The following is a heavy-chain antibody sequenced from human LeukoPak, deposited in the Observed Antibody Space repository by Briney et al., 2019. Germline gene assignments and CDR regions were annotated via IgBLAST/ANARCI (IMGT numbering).Heavy chain of an antibody. Sequence: GGSLRLSCAASGFTFSSYWMSWVRQAPGKGLEWVANIKQDGSEKYYVDSVKGRFTISRDNAKNSLYLQMNSLRAEDTAVYYCARVRPNIAAAGPYYFDYWGQGTLVTVSS. CDR1: GFTFSSYW. J-gene: IGHJ4*02. D-gene: IGHD6-13*01. CDR3: ARVRPNIAAAGPYYFDY. CDR2: IKQDGSEK. V-gene: IGHV3-7*01.